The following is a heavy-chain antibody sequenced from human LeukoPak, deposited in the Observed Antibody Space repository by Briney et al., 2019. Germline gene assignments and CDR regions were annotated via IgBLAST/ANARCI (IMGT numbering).Heavy chain of an antibody. CDR3: AKAGVGPYLGWFDP. CDR1: GFTFSSYA. V-gene: IGHV3-23*01. Sequence: GGSLRLSCAASGFTFSSYAMSWVRQAPGKGLEWVSAISGSGGSTYYADSVKGRFTISRDNSKNTPYLQMNSLRAEDTAVYYCAKAGVGPYLGWFDPWGQGTLVTVSS. J-gene: IGHJ5*02. D-gene: IGHD1-26*01. CDR2: ISGSGGST.